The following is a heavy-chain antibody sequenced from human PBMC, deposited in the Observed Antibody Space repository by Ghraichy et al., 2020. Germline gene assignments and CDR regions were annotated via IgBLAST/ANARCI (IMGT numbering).Heavy chain of an antibody. J-gene: IGHJ4*02. CDR2: IKSKTDGGTT. V-gene: IGHV3-15*01. CDR1: GFTFSNAW. D-gene: IGHD1-26*01. CDR3: TTYAPLYSGNYYGYY. Sequence: GGSLRLSCAASGFTFSNAWMSWVRQAPGKGLEWVGRIKSKTDGGTTDYAAPVKGRFTISRDDSKNTLNLQMNSLNTEDTAVYYCTTYAPLYSGNYYGYYWGQGTLVTVSS.